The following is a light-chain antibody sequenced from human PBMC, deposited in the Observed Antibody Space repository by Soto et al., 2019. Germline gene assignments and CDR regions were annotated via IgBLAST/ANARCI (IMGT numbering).Light chain of an antibody. V-gene: IGKV1-27*01. J-gene: IGKJ3*01. CDR1: QGISNY. CDR3: QKYNSDPPFT. Sequence: DIQMTQSPSSLSASVGDRVTITCRASQGISNYLAWYQQKPGKVPKILIYAASTLQSGVPSRFSGSGACADFTLTSSSLQPEDVATYYCQKYNSDPPFTFGPGTKVDIK. CDR2: AAS.